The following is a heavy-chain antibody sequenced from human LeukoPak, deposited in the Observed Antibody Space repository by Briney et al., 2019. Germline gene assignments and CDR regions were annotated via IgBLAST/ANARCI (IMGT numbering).Heavy chain of an antibody. Sequence: PGGSLRLSCAASGFSFGSFAMTWVRQAPGKGLEWVSTIRSNGATAYNADSVKGRFTISRDNSKNTVYLQMNSLRVEGTAIYYCARGQEFDDGVFDSWGQGTLVTVSS. CDR2: IRSNGATA. D-gene: IGHD1-1*01. CDR3: ARGQEFDDGVFDS. J-gene: IGHJ4*02. CDR1: GFSFGSFA. V-gene: IGHV3-23*01.